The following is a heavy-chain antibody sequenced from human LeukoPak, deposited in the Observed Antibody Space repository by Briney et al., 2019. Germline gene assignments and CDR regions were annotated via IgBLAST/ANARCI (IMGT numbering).Heavy chain of an antibody. Sequence: GGSLRLSCAASGFTFSSYGMHWVRQAPGKGLEWVAVIWYDGSNKYYADSVKGRFTISRGNSKNTLYLQMNSLRAEDTAVYYCARDQYSYGPDYYYYYGMDVWGQGTTVTVSS. V-gene: IGHV3-33*01. CDR1: GFTFSSYG. CDR3: ARDQYSYGPDYYYYYGMDV. D-gene: IGHD5-18*01. J-gene: IGHJ6*02. CDR2: IWYDGSNK.